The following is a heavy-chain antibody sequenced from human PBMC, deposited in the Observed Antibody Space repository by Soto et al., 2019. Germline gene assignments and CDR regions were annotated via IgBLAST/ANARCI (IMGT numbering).Heavy chain of an antibody. CDR2: INPSGGST. D-gene: IGHD3-9*01. CDR3: AREYYDILTGYSPYNWFDP. Sequence: ASVKVSCKASGYTFTSYYMHWVRQAPGQGLEWMGIINPSGGSTSYAQKLQGRVTMTTDTSTSTAYMELRSLRSDDTAVYYCAREYYDILTGYSPYNWFDPWGQGTLVTVSS. CDR1: GYTFTSYY. V-gene: IGHV1-46*01. J-gene: IGHJ5*02.